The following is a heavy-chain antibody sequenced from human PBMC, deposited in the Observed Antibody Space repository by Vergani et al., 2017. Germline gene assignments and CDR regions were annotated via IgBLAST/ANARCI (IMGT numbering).Heavy chain of an antibody. J-gene: IGHJ4*02. V-gene: IGHV5-51*01. CDR2: IYPGASDT. CDR3: ARLVAAAGTPGY. Sequence: EVQLVQSGAEVKKPGESLTISCKGSGYSFTSYWIGWVRQMPGKGLEWMGIIYPGASDTRYSPAFQGQVTISADKSISTSYLLWSSLKASGTAMYYCARLVAAAGTPGYWGQGCLVTVYS. CDR1: GYSFTSYW. D-gene: IGHD6-13*01.